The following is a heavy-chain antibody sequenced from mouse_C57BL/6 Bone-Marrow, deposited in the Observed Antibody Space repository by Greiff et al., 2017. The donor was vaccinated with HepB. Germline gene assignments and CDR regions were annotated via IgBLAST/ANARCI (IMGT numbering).Heavy chain of an antibody. J-gene: IGHJ4*01. CDR2: ISNLAHSI. Sequence: EVKLMESGGGLVQPGGSLKLSCAASGFTFSDYGMAWVRQAPRKGPEWVAFISNLAHSIYYADTVTGRFTISRENAKNTLYLEMSSLRSEDTAMYYCARRGYGSSYYAMDYWGQGTSVTVSS. CDR3: ARRGYGSSYYAMDY. D-gene: IGHD1-1*01. V-gene: IGHV5-15*01. CDR1: GFTFSDYG.